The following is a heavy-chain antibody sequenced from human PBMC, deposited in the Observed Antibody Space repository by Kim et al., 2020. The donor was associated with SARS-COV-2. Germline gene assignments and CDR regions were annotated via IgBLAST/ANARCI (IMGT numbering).Heavy chain of an antibody. D-gene: IGHD3-10*01. CDR3: ARPVMVRGVITWFDP. Sequence: SETLSLTCTVSGGSISSSSYYWGWIRQPPGKGLEWIGSIYYSGSTYYNPSLKSRVTISVDTSKNQFSLKLSSVTAADTAVYYCARPVMVRGVITWFDPWGQGTLVTVSS. J-gene: IGHJ5*02. CDR1: GGSISSSSYY. V-gene: IGHV4-39*01. CDR2: IYYSGST.